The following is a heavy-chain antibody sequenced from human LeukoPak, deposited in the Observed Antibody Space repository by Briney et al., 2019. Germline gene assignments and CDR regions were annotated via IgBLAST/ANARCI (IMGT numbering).Heavy chain of an antibody. D-gene: IGHD6-13*01. CDR1: GGSISSHF. Sequence: SETLSLTCTVSGGSISSHFWSWIRQPPGKGLEWIGYMYHSGSTNYNPSLKSRVTISVDTSKNQFSLKLSSVTAADTAVYYCARHSAHSSTNDAFDIWGQGTMVTVSS. CDR3: ARHSAHSSTNDAFDI. CDR2: MYHSGST. V-gene: IGHV4-59*11. J-gene: IGHJ3*02.